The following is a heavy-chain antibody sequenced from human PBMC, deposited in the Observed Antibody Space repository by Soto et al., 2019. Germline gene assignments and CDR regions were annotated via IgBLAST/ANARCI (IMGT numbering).Heavy chain of an antibody. CDR2: IYYSGRT. D-gene: IGHD6-13*01. CDR3: SRHEGGAAADRPLDY. CDR1: SGSVTSCSYY. Sequence: SETLSHTCTVSSGSVTSCSYYRGRISQPPGKGLEWTASIYYSGRTHNNPALKSRVTMSIDTYTNQFSLKMNSVTAADTAVYYCSRHEGGAAADRPLDYRCHGTLVTVSS. V-gene: IGHV4-39*01. J-gene: IGHJ4*01.